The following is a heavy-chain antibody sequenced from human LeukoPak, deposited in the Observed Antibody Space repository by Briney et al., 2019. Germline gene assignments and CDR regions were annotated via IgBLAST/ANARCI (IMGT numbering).Heavy chain of an antibody. CDR1: GFTFSSYA. D-gene: IGHD3-10*01. J-gene: IGHJ5*02. CDR3: AKVYGSGTYSSEPNWFDP. Sequence: GGSLRLSCAASGFTFSSYAMSWVRQAPGKGLEWVSAISGSGGSTYYADSVKGRFAIFRDNFKNTLYLQMNSLRAEDTAVYYCAKVYGSGTYSSEPNWFDPWGQGTLVTVS. V-gene: IGHV3-23*01. CDR2: ISGSGGST.